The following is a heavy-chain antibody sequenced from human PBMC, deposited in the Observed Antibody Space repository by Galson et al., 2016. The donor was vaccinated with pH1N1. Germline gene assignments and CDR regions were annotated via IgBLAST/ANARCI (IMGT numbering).Heavy chain of an antibody. J-gene: IGHJ4*02. CDR3: AKRTYCSDGSSAMDY. D-gene: IGHD2-15*01. V-gene: IGHV3-23*01. CDR2: ISSSGDST. CDR1: GFTFINYA. Sequence: SLRLSCAASGFTFINYAMGWVRQAPGKGLEWVSGISSSGDSTHYADSVKGRFTVSRDNSKNTLYLQMNSLRAEDTAVYYCAKRTYCSDGSSAMDYWGQGTLVTVSS.